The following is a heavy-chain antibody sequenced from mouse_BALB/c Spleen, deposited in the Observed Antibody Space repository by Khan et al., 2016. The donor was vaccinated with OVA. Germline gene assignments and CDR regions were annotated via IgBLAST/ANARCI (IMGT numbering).Heavy chain of an antibody. Sequence: VQLKQSGPELMKPGASVKISCKASGYSFTSYYLHWVMQSHGESLEWIGYVDPFSGGTTYNQKFRGKATLTVDKSSSTVYMHLSNMTSEDSAVCYYTRHGYDAWFTYWGQGTLVTVSA. J-gene: IGHJ3*01. CDR3: TRHGYDAWFTY. D-gene: IGHD2-2*01. CDR1: GYSFTSYY. V-gene: IGHV1S135*01. CDR2: VDPFSGGT.